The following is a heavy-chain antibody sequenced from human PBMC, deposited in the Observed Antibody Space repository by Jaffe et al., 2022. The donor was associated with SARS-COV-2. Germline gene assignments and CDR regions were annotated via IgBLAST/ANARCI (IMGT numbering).Heavy chain of an antibody. CDR2: ISPSSSTI. V-gene: IGHV3-48*01. D-gene: IGHD6-19*01. Sequence: EVQLVESGGGLVQPGGSLRLSCADSGFTFSSYSMSWVRQAPGKGLEWVSYISPSSSTIYYADPVKGRFTISRDNAKNLLYLQMNSLRAEDTAVYYCARTPRGWSSDYWGQGTLVTVSS. J-gene: IGHJ4*02. CDR1: GFTFSSYS. CDR3: ARTPRGWSSDY.